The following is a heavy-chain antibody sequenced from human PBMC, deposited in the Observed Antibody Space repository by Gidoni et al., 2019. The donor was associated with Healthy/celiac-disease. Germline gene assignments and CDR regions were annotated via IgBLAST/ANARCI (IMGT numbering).Heavy chain of an antibody. CDR1: GYTFTGYY. CDR2: INPNSGGT. J-gene: IGHJ6*02. D-gene: IGHD3-22*01. Sequence: QVQLVQSGAEVKKPGASVKVSCKASGYTFTGYYMHWVRQAPGQGLEWMGWINPNSGGTNYAQKFQGRVTMTRDTSISTAYMELSRLRSDDTAVYYCARGGSYYDSSGYYYYYYYYGMDVWGQGTTVTVSS. CDR3: ARGGSYYDSSGYYYYYYYYGMDV. V-gene: IGHV1-2*02.